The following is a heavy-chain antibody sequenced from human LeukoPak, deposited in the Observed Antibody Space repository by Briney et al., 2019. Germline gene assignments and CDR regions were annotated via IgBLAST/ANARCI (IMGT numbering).Heavy chain of an antibody. CDR2: ISAYNGNT. Sequence: GASVKVSYKASGYNFTNYGISWVRQAPGQGLEWMGWISAYNGNTNYAQKLQGRVTMTTDTSTTTAYMELRSLRSDDTAVYYCATETTAWFDPWGQGTLVTVSS. V-gene: IGHV1-18*01. J-gene: IGHJ5*02. CDR3: ATETTAWFDP. CDR1: GYNFTNYG. D-gene: IGHD4-17*01.